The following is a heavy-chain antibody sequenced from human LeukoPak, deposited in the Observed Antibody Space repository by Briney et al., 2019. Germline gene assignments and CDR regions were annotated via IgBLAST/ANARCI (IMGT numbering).Heavy chain of an antibody. V-gene: IGHV1-18*01. CDR3: ARDGGDYDSSGYPT. CDR2: ISAYNGNT. J-gene: IGHJ4*02. CDR1: GYTFTSYG. D-gene: IGHD3-22*01. Sequence: ASVTVSCKASGYTFTSYGISWVRQAPGQGLGWMGWISAYNGNTNYAQKLQGRVTMTTDTSTSTAYMELRSLRSDDTAVYYCARDGGDYDSSGYPTWGQGTLVTVSS.